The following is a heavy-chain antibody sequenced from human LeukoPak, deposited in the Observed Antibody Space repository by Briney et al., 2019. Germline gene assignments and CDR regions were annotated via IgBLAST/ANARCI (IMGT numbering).Heavy chain of an antibody. CDR1: VFTFRSYR. CDR2: IYYIAST. CDR3: ARLGRYFEWSIRGYWFDP. D-gene: IGHD3-9*01. J-gene: IGHJ5*02. V-gene: IGHV4-59*12. Sequence: PGGSLRLSCAPSVFTFRSYRMNWVRQPPGKCLEWIGFIYYIASTNYNPSPKSRVTISVDTSKNQCSLKLSSVTAADTAVYYCARLGRYFEWSIRGYWFDPWGQGTLVTVSS.